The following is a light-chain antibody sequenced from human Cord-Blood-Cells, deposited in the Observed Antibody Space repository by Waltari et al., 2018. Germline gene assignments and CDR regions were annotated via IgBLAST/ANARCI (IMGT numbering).Light chain of an antibody. Sequence: QTALTQPASVFGSPGQSITIPCTGTSSDVGSFNLVSWYQQHPGKAPKLMIYEGSKRPSGVSNRFSGSKSGNTASLTISGLQAEDEADYYCCSYAGSSTYVFGTGTKVTVL. CDR3: CSYAGSSTYV. V-gene: IGLV2-23*01. CDR2: EGS. J-gene: IGLJ1*01. CDR1: SSDVGSFNL.